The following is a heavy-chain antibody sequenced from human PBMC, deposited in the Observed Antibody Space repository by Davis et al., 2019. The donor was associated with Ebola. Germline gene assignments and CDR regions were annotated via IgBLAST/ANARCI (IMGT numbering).Heavy chain of an antibody. D-gene: IGHD7-27*01. V-gene: IGHV3-33*01. CDR3: AGAKLGGQFDY. J-gene: IGHJ4*02. CDR2: IWYDGSNK. Sequence: GESLKIPCAAPGFTFSSYGMHWVRQAPGKGLEWVAVIWYDGSNKYYADSVKGRFTISRDNCKNTLYLQMNSLRAEDTAVYYCAGAKLGGQFDYWGQGTLVTVSS. CDR1: GFTFSSYG.